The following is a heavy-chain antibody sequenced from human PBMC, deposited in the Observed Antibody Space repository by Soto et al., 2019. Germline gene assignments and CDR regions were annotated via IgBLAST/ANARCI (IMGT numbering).Heavy chain of an antibody. CDR1: GYTFTSYD. J-gene: IGHJ6*02. CDR3: ARWGSEYQLPGRYYCGMDV. V-gene: IGHV1-8*01. D-gene: IGHD2-2*01. Sequence: APVKVSCKASGYTFTSYDINWVRQATGQGLEWMGWMNPNSGNTGYAQKFQGSVTMTRNTSISTAYMELSSLRSEDTAVYYCARWGSEYQLPGRYYCGMDVWGQGTTGTVSS. CDR2: MNPNSGNT.